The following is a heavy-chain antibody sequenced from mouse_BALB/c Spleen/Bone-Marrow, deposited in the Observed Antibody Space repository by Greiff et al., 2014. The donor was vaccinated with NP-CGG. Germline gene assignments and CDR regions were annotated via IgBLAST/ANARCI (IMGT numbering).Heavy chain of an antibody. CDR3: VRENYDYDGDAMDY. J-gene: IGHJ4*01. V-gene: IGHV1-4*02. CDR1: GYTFTYYT. CDR2: INPGSGYT. Sequence: QVQLQQSAAELARPGASVKMSCKTSGYTFTYYTMHWVKQRPGQGLEWIGYINPGSGYTDYNQKFKDKTTLTTDKSSSTAYLQLSSLTSEDSAVYYCVRENYDYDGDAMDYWGQGTSVTVSS. D-gene: IGHD2-4*01.